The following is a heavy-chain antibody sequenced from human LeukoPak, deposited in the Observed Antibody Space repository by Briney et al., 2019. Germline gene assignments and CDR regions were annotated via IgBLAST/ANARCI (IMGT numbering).Heavy chain of an antibody. Sequence: GGSLRLSCAASGFTFSSYSMNWVRQAPGKGLEWVSSISSSSSYIYYADSVKGRFTISRDNAKNSLYLQMNSLRAEDTAVYYCARDQNDDLYLHDHGDHTDDAFDIWGQRTMVTLSS. V-gene: IGHV3-21*01. CDR3: ARDQNDDLYLHDHGDHTDDAFDI. D-gene: IGHD4-17*01. CDR1: GFTFSSYS. J-gene: IGHJ3*02. CDR2: ISSSSSYI.